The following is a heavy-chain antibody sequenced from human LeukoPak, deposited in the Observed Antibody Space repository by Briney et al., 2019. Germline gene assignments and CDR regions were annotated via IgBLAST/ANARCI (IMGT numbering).Heavy chain of an antibody. D-gene: IGHD1-1*01. CDR2: IYTSGST. CDR3: ARQEGTPPNYFDY. J-gene: IGHJ4*02. Sequence: SETLSLTCTVSGGSISSGSYYWRWIRQPAGKGLEWIGRIYTSGSTNYNPSLKSRVTISVDTSKNQFSLKLSSVTAADTAVYYCARQEGTPPNYFDYWGQGTLVTVSS. V-gene: IGHV4-61*02. CDR1: GGSISSGSYY.